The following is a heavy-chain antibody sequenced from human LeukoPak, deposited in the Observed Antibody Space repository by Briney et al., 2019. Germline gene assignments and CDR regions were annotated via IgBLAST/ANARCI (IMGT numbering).Heavy chain of an antibody. CDR1: GFTFRRYW. V-gene: IGHV3-7*04. J-gene: IGHJ3*02. CDR2: IKQDESEK. D-gene: IGHD3-3*01. CDR3: ARVGFYAFDI. Sequence: GGSLRLSCAASGFTFRRYWMIWVRQAPGKGLEWVANIKQDESEKYYVDSVKGRFSISRDNAKNSLYLQMNSLRAEDTAEYYCARVGFYAFDIWGQGTKVTVSS.